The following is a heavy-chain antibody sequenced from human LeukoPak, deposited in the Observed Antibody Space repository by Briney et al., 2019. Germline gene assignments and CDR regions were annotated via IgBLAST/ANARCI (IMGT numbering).Heavy chain of an antibody. V-gene: IGHV3-30*18. J-gene: IGHJ4*02. CDR1: GFTFSSYG. CDR2: ISYDGSNK. CDR3: AKDLYDGETLLFDY. Sequence: GGSLRLSCAASGFTFSSYGMHWVRQAPGKGLEWVAVISYDGSNKYYADSVKGRFTISRDNSKNTLYLQMNSLRAEDTAVYYCAKDLYDGETLLFDYWGQGTLVTVSS. D-gene: IGHD4-17*01.